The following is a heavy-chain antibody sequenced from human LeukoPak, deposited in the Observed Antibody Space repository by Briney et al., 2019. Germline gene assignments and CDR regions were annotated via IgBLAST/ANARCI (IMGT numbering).Heavy chain of an antibody. Sequence: SETLSLTCTVSGGSISSYYWSWIRQPPGKGLEWIGYIYYSGSTNYNPSLKSRVTISVDTSKNQFSLKLSSVTAADTAVYYCATSGRTGPDAFDIWGQGTMVTVSS. J-gene: IGHJ3*02. CDR2: IYYSGST. V-gene: IGHV4-59*01. CDR3: ATSGRTGPDAFDI. D-gene: IGHD7-27*01. CDR1: GGSISSYY.